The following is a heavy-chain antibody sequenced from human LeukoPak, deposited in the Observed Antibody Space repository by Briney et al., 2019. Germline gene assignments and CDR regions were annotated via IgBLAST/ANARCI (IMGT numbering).Heavy chain of an antibody. CDR3: ARDLVVVPAAIGGDYYYYGMDV. V-gene: IGHV6-1*01. CDR1: GDSVSSNSAA. Sequence: SQTLSLTCAISGDSVSSNSAAWNWIRQSPSRGLEWLGRTYYRSKWYNDHAVSVKSRITINPDTSKNQFSLQLNSVTPEDTAVYYCARDLVVVPAAIGGDYYYYGMDVWGQGTTVTVSS. D-gene: IGHD2-2*01. CDR2: TYYRSKWYN. J-gene: IGHJ6*02.